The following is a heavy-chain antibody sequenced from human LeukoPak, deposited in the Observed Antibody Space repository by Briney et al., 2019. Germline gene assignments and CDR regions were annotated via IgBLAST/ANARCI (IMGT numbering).Heavy chain of an antibody. CDR3: AKDSSIASPVMLGFDY. V-gene: IGHV3-30*02. D-gene: IGHD6-6*01. CDR1: GFTFSNSG. J-gene: IGHJ4*02. CDR2: IRYDGSDT. Sequence: GGSLRLSCAASGFTFSNSGIHWVRQAPGKGQEWVAFIRYDGSDTYYADSVKGRFTISRDNSKNTLYLQMNGLGVEDTAVYYCAKDSSIASPVMLGFDYWGQGTLVTVSS.